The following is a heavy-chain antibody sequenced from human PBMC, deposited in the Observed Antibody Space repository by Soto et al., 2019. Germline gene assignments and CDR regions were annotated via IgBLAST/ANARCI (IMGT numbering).Heavy chain of an antibody. V-gene: IGHV3-30*18. CDR3: AKDPRYNWMYGYLES. CDR1: GFTFSVNG. Sequence: GGSLRLSCEASGFTFSVNGMHWVRQAPGKVLEWVSFISSDGSHQYYEDSVKGRFTISRDNSKNTLYLQLNSLRIEDTAVYHCAKDPRYNWMYGYLESWGPGTLVTVSS. CDR2: ISSDGSHQ. J-gene: IGHJ4*02. D-gene: IGHD1-20*01.